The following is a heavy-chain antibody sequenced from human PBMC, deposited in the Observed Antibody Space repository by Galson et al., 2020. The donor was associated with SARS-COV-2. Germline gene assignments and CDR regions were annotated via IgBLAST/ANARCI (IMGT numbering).Heavy chain of an antibody. CDR2: IKKDGSEK. J-gene: IGHJ4*02. CDR1: GLAFGNYW. Sequence: TGGSLRLSCAASGLAFGNYWMTWVRQAPGKGLEWVANIKKDGSEKYYVDSVKGRFTISRDNAKNSLYLQMNSLRAEDTAVYYCGRGGATSSWDWLDWGQGTLVTVSS. V-gene: IGHV3-7*01. CDR3: GRGGATSSWDWLD. D-gene: IGHD6-13*01.